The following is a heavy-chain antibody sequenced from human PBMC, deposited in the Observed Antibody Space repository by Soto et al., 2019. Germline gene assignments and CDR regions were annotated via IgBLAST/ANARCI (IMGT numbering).Heavy chain of an antibody. V-gene: IGHV4-59*08. CDR1: GGSISSYY. CDR2: IYYSGST. D-gene: IGHD4-17*01. J-gene: IGHJ4*02. Sequence: QVQLQESGPGLVKPSETLSLTCTVSGGSISSYYWSWIRQPPGKGLEWIGYIYYSGSTNYNPSLKSRVTISVDTSKNQFSLKLSSVTAADTAIYYCARRYGGTLDVWGQGTRVTVSS. CDR3: ARRYGGTLDV.